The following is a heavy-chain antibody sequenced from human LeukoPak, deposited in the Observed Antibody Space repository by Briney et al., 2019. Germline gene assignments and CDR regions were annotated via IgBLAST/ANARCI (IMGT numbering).Heavy chain of an antibody. Sequence: ASVKVSCKASGYTFTSYGISWVRQAPGQGLEWMGWISAYNGNTNNAQKLQGRVTMTTDTSTSTAYMELRSLRSDDTAVYYCARDRYDYVWGSYRYKEGGWFDPWGQGTLVTVSS. D-gene: IGHD3-16*02. CDR2: ISAYNGNT. J-gene: IGHJ5*02. CDR3: ARDRYDYVWGSYRYKEGGWFDP. CDR1: GYTFTSYG. V-gene: IGHV1-18*01.